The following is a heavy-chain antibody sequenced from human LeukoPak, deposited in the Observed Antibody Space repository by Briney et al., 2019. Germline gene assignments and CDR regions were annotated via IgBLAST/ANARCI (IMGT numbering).Heavy chain of an antibody. V-gene: IGHV1-69*13. J-gene: IGHJ4*02. CDR1: GGTFSSYA. CDR2: IIPIFGTA. CDR3: ARVGPGGSCPGD. D-gene: IGHD2-15*01. Sequence: SVKVSCKASGGTFSSYAISWVRQAPGQGLEWMGGIIPIFGTANYAQKFQGRVTITADESTSTAYMELSSLRAEDTAVYYCARVGPGGSCPGDWGQETMVTVSS.